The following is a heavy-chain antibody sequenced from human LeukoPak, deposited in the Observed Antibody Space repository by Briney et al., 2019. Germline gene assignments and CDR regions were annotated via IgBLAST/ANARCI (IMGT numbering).Heavy chain of an antibody. CDR1: GFTLSSYA. CDR2: ISGSGGST. J-gene: IGHJ4*02. Sequence: GGSLRLSCAASGFTLSSYAMSWVRQAPGKGLEWVSAISGSGGSTYYADSVKGRFTISRDNSKNTLYLQMNSLRAEDTAVYYCASSPLGDIVVVPAAPTFDYWGQGTLVTVSS. D-gene: IGHD2-2*01. V-gene: IGHV3-23*01. CDR3: ASSPLGDIVVVPAAPTFDY.